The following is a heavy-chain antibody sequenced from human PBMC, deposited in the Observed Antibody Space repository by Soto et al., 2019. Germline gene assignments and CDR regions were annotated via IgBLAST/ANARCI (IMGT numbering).Heavy chain of an antibody. CDR3: ARSGYSYGTPYYFDH. CDR1: GYTFTSYG. D-gene: IGHD5-18*01. Sequence: GASVKVSCKASGYTFTSYGISWVRQAPGQGLEWMGWISAYNGNTNYAQKLQGRVTMTTDTSTSTAYMELRSLRSDDTAVYYWARSGYSYGTPYYFDHWGQGTLVTVS. J-gene: IGHJ4*02. V-gene: IGHV1-18*01. CDR2: ISAYNGNT.